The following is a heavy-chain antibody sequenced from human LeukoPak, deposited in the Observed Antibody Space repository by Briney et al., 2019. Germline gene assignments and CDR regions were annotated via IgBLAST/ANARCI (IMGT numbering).Heavy chain of an antibody. CDR3: AKEGTPQVSTWYDL. CDR1: GVTLSPYG. D-gene: IGHD3-10*01. Sequence: GGSLRLSCAASGVTLSPYGMHWVRQAPGKGLEWVAVISYEGGTQHYADSVKGRFIISRDNPRNTLYLQMNILRTEDTAVYYCAKEGTPQVSTWYDLWGQGTQVSVSS. V-gene: IGHV3-30*18. CDR2: ISYEGGTQ. J-gene: IGHJ5*02.